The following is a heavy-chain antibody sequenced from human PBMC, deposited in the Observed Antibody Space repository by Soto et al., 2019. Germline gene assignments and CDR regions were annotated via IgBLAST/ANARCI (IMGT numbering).Heavy chain of an antibody. CDR1: GGSVSSGSYY. J-gene: IGHJ6*02. D-gene: IGHD3-10*01. CDR3: ARKTGAKYYYYYYGMDA. V-gene: IGHV4-61*01. Sequence: SETLSLTCTVSGGSVSSGSYYWSWIRQPQGKGLEWIGYIYYSGSTNYNPSLKSRVTISVDTSKNQFSLRLSSVTAADTAVYYCARKTGAKYYYYYYGMDAWGQGTTVTVSS. CDR2: IYYSGST.